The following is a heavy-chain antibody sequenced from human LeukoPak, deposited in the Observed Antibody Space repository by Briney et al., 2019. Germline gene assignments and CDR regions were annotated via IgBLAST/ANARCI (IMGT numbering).Heavy chain of an antibody. J-gene: IGHJ6*03. CDR1: GFTFSGSA. Sequence: GGSLRLSCAASGFTFSGSAMHWVRQASGKGLEWVGRIRSKANSYATAYAASVKGRFTISRVDSKNTAYLQMNSLKTEDTAVYYCTRRRGEPSYYYYMDVWGKGTTVTVSS. D-gene: IGHD1-14*01. CDR3: TRRRGEPSYYYYMDV. V-gene: IGHV3-73*01. CDR2: IRSKANSYAT.